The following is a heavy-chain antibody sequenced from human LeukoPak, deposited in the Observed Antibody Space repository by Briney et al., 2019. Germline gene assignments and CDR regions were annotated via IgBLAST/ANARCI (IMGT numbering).Heavy chain of an antibody. V-gene: IGHV4-61*02. CDR2: IYSSGST. J-gene: IGHJ3*02. CDR3: ARGPYYYGGSAFDI. D-gene: IGHD3-10*01. Sequence: PSETLSLTCTVSGGSISSGSYYWSWIRQPAGKGLEWIGRIYSSGSTNYNPSLKSRVTISVHTSRNQFSLKLSSVTAADTAVYYWARGPYYYGGSAFDIWGQGTMVTVSS. CDR1: GGSISSGSYY.